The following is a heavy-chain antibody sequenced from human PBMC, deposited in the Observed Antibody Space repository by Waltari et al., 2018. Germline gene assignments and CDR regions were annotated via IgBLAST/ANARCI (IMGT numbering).Heavy chain of an antibody. D-gene: IGHD2-15*01. CDR3: ARDVWDIVVVVAAPDAFDI. Sequence: EVQLVESGGGLVKPGGSLRLSCAASGFTFSSYSMNWVRQAPGKGREWVASISSSSSYIYYADSVKGRFTISRDNAKNSLYRQMNSLRAEDTAVYYCARDVWDIVVVVAAPDAFDIWGQGTMVTVSS. CDR1: GFTFSSYS. J-gene: IGHJ3*02. CDR2: ISSSSSYI. V-gene: IGHV3-21*01.